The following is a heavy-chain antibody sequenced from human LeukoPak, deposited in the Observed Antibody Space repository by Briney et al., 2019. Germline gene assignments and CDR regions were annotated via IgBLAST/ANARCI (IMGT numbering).Heavy chain of an antibody. CDR1: GYSFTSYW. CDR2: IYPGDSDT. V-gene: IGHV5-51*01. Sequence: GESLKISCKGSGYSFTSYWIGWVRQMPGKGLEWMGIIYPGDSDTRYSPSFQGQVTISADKSISTAYLQWSSPKASDTAMYYCATGGYCSSTSCYHFFDYWGQGTLVTVSS. D-gene: IGHD2-2*01. J-gene: IGHJ4*02. CDR3: ATGGYCSSTSCYHFFDY.